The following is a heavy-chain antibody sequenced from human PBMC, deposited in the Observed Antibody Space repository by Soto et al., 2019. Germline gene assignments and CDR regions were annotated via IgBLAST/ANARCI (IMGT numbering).Heavy chain of an antibody. CDR2: ISYDGSNK. CDR1: GFTFSSYA. D-gene: IGHD4-17*01. Sequence: QVQLVESGGGVVQPGRSLRLSCAASGFTFSSYAMHWVRQAPGKGLEWVAVISYDGSNKDYADSVKGRFTISRDNSKNTLYLQMNSLRAEDTAVYYCARDQDYGDYQRGGAFDIWGQGTMVTVSS. V-gene: IGHV3-30-3*01. CDR3: ARDQDYGDYQRGGAFDI. J-gene: IGHJ3*02.